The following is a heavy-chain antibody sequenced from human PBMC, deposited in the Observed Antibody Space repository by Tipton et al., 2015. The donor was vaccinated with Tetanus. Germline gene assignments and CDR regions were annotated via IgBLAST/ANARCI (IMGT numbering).Heavy chain of an antibody. CDR2: ISSSGST. D-gene: IGHD3-3*01. V-gene: IGHV4-61*08. J-gene: IGHJ4*02. CDR1: GGSLRSGDHY. CDR3: ARANYDFPKKGPFDS. Sequence: TLSLTCSVSGGSLRSGDHYWSWIRQPPGKGLEWLAYISSSGSTNSNYSLKSRITMSRDTSKNQFSLKLASVTAADTAVYFCARANYDFPKKGPFDSWGQGTLVIASS.